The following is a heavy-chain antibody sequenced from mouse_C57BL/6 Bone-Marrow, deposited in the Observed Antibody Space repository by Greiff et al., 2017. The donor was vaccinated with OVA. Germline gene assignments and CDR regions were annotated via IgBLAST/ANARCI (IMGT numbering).Heavy chain of an antibody. Sequence: QVQLQQPGAELVKPGASVKLSCKASGYTFTSYWMHWVKQRPGQGLEWIGMIHPNSGSTNYNEKFKSKATLTVDKSSSTAYMQLSSLTSEDSAVYYCARYPYYYGSSYKWYFDVWGTGTTVTVSS. V-gene: IGHV1-64*01. D-gene: IGHD1-1*01. CDR2: IHPNSGST. CDR1: GYTFTSYW. J-gene: IGHJ1*03. CDR3: ARYPYYYGSSYKWYFDV.